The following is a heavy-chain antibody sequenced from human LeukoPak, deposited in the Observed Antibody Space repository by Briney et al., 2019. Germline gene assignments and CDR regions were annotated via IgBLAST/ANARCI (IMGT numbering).Heavy chain of an antibody. V-gene: IGHV3-7*03. D-gene: IGHD4-17*01. CDR2: IKHDGSQK. Sequence: GGSLRLSCVASGFTFSTYWMSWVRQAPGKGLEWVAHIKHDGSQKYYVDSVKGRFTISRDSAENSLSLQMNSLRDEDTAVYFCARDKDLRGDYGSYFDSWGQGTLITVSS. J-gene: IGHJ4*02. CDR3: ARDKDLRGDYGSYFDS. CDR1: GFTFSTYW.